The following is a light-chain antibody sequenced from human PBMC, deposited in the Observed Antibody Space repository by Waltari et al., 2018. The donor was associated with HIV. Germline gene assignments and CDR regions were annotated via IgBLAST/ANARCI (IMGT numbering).Light chain of an antibody. CDR3: QAWDTSGVV. CDR2: QDN. CDR1: KLGNKY. V-gene: IGLV3-1*01. Sequence: SSELIPPPSMSVSPGQTASITCSVDKLGNKYASWYQQKPGQSPVLVMYQDNKRPSDIPERFSGSNSGDTATLTISGTQALDEAEYYCQAWDTSGVVFGGGTKLTVL. J-gene: IGLJ2*01.